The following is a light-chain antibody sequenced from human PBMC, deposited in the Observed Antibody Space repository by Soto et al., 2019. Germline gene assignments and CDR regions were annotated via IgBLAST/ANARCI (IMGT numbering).Light chain of an antibody. CDR1: QSVSSN. CDR2: GAS. J-gene: IGKJ1*01. Sequence: EIVMTQSPATLSVSPGERATLSCRASQSVSSNLAWYQQKPGQAPRLLIYGASTRATGIPARFSGSGYGTEFTLTISSLQSEYFAVYYCQQYNNWPRTCGQGNKVEIK. V-gene: IGKV3-15*01. CDR3: QQYNNWPRT.